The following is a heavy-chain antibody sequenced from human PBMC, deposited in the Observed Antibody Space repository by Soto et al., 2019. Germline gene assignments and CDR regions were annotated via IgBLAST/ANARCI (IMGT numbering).Heavy chain of an antibody. V-gene: IGHV3-48*02. Sequence: EVQLVESGGGLVQPGGSLRLSCAASGFTFSSYSMNWVRQAPGKGLEWVSYISSSSSTIYYADSVKGRFTISRDNAKNSLYLQMNSLRDGDTAVYYCARDDRAGYFQHWGQGTLVTVSS. J-gene: IGHJ1*01. CDR2: ISSSSSTI. CDR1: GFTFSSYS. CDR3: ARDDRAGYFQH.